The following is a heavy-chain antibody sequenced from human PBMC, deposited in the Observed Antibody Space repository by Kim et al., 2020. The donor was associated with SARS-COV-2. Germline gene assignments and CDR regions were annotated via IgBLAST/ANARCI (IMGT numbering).Heavy chain of an antibody. V-gene: IGHV3-21*01. Sequence: SIIKYADSVKGRFTISRDNAKSSLYLQMNSLRVEDTAVYYCASLRELLPNWGQGTLVTVSS. D-gene: IGHD1-7*01. J-gene: IGHJ4*02. CDR3: ASLRELLPN. CDR2: SII.